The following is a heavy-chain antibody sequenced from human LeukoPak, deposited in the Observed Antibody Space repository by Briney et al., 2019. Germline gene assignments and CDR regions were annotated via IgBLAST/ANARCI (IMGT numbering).Heavy chain of an antibody. CDR3: ASSAATYYSYFYYYMGV. Sequence: SETLSLTCRVSGGSMNSDNYYWSWIRQHPGRGLEWIGYIYSSGTTYYNPSLKSRVTISVDTSKNQFSLILSSVTAADTAVYYCASSAATYYSYFYYYMGVWGNGTTVTVSS. V-gene: IGHV4-31*03. D-gene: IGHD6-25*01. CDR1: GGSMNSDNYY. J-gene: IGHJ6*03. CDR2: IYSSGTT.